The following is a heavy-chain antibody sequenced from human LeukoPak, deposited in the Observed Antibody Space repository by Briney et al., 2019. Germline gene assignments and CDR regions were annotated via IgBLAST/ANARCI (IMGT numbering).Heavy chain of an antibody. J-gene: IGHJ4*02. CDR2: INPNSGGT. Sequence: ASVKVSCKASGYTFTGYYMHWVRQAPGQGLEWMGWINPNSGGTNYAQKFQGRVTMTRDTSISTAYMELSSLRSDDTAVYYCAREAVEMAITHFDYWGQGTLVTVSS. D-gene: IGHD5-24*01. CDR3: AREAVEMAITHFDY. CDR1: GYTFTGYY. V-gene: IGHV1-2*02.